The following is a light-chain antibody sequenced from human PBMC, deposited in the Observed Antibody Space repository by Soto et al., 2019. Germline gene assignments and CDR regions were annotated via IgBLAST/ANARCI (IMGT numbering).Light chain of an antibody. J-gene: IGLJ2*01. CDR1: SSNIGAGYD. V-gene: IGLV1-40*01. Sequence: QSVLTQPPSVSGAPGQRVTISCTASSSNIGAGYDVHWYQQLPGTAPKLLIYGNSNRPSGVPDRFSGSKSGTSASLAITGLQAEDEADYYCQSYDSSLRVVFGGGTKLTVL. CDR2: GNS. CDR3: QSYDSSLRVV.